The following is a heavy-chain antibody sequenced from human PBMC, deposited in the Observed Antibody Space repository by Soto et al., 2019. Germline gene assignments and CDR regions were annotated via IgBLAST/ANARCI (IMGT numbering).Heavy chain of an antibody. J-gene: IGHJ4*02. Sequence: GSLRLSCAASGFTFDDYTMHWVRQAPGKGLEWVSLISWDGGSTFYADSVKGRFTISRDNSKNSLYLQMNSLRTEDTALYYCAKGHCSGGSCRLETFDYWGQGTLVTVSS. CDR2: ISWDGGST. CDR3: AKGHCSGGSCRLETFDY. CDR1: GFTFDDYT. V-gene: IGHV3-43*01. D-gene: IGHD2-15*01.